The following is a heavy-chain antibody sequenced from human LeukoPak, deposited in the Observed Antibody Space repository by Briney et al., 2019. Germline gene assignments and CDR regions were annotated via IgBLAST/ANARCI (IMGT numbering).Heavy chain of an antibody. CDR1: GGSISNYY. CDR3: ARGANFWSGYYTNWFDP. Sequence: SETLSLTCTVSGGSISNYYWSWIRQPPGKGLEWIGEINHSGSTNYNPSLKSRVTISVDTSKNQFSLKLSSVAAADTAVYYCARGANFWSGYYTNWFDPWGQGTLVTVSS. V-gene: IGHV4-34*01. J-gene: IGHJ5*02. D-gene: IGHD3-3*01. CDR2: INHSGST.